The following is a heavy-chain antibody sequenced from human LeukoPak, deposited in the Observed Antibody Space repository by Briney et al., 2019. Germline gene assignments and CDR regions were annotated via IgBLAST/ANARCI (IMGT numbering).Heavy chain of an antibody. J-gene: IGHJ4*02. CDR1: GFTFSSYV. V-gene: IGHV3-30*03. CDR3: AASPSVAGSDY. CDR2: MSYDGSNK. D-gene: IGHD6-19*01. Sequence: GGSLRLSCAASGFTFSSYVMYWVRQAPGKGLEWVARMSYDGSNKYYADSVKGRFTISRDNSKNTPYLQMNSLRVEDTAVYYCAASPSVAGSDYWGQGTLVTVSS.